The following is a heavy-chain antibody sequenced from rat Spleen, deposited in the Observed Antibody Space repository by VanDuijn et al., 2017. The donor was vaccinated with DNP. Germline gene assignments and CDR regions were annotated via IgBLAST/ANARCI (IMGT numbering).Heavy chain of an antibody. CDR1: EFTFNNYW. V-gene: IGHV5-31*01. CDR3: ARWFNSGYYFDY. CDR2: ITSRGGRT. J-gene: IGHJ2*01. D-gene: IGHD4-3*01. Sequence: EVQLVESGGDLVQPGRSLRLSCVASEFTFNNYWMTWFRQVPGKGLEWVASITSRGGRTYYPDSVKGRFTLSRDNAKSTLYLQMNSLRSEDTATYYCARWFNSGYYFDYWGQGVMVTVSS.